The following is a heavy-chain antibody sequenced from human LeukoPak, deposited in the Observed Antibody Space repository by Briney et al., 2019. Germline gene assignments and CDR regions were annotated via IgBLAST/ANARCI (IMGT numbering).Heavy chain of an antibody. CDR3: TRYCTGGGCSGRGLFGY. Sequence: GGSLRLSCAASGFTFSNAWMSWVRQAPGKGLEWVGRIKSKTDGATTEYAAPVKGRFTISRDDSENTLYLQMNSLKSENTATYFCTRYCTGGGCSGRGLFGYWGQGTLVTVSS. CDR1: GFTFSNAW. CDR2: IKSKTDGATT. J-gene: IGHJ4*02. V-gene: IGHV3-15*01. D-gene: IGHD2-15*01.